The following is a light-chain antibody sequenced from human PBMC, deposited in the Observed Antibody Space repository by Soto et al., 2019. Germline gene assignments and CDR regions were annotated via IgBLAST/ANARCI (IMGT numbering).Light chain of an antibody. J-gene: IGLJ3*02. CDR1: SSNIGAGYD. V-gene: IGLV1-40*01. CDR3: QSYDSSLSGWV. CDR2: GNS. Sequence: QSVLTQPPSVSGAPGQRVIISCTGSSSNIGAGYDVHWYQQLPGTAPKLLIYGNSNRPSGVPDRFSGSKSGTSASLAITGLQAEDEADYSCQSYDSSLSGWVFGGGTKLTVL.